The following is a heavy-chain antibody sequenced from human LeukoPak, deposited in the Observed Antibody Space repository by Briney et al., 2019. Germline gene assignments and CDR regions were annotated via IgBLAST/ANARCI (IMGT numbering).Heavy chain of an antibody. V-gene: IGHV1-46*01. CDR3: ARVASYDSSAYYGY. Sequence: VSVRVSCKASGYAFTDYYMHWVRQAPGQGLEWMGIINPSGGSTRYAQKFQGRVTMTRDTSTNTVYMELSSLRSEDTAMYYCARVASYDSSAYYGYWGQGTLVTVSS. D-gene: IGHD3-22*01. CDR1: GYAFTDYY. J-gene: IGHJ4*02. CDR2: INPSGGST.